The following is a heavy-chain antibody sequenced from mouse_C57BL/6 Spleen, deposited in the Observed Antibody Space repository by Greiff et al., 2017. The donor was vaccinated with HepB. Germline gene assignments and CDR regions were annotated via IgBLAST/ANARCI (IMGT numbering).Heavy chain of an antibody. Sequence: VQLQQSGAELVKPGASVKLSCTASGFNIKDYYMHWVKQRTEQGLEWIGRIDPEDGETKSAPKFQGKATITADTSSNTAYLQLSSLTSEDTAVSYCASETTVVAALRVWGTGTTVTVSS. V-gene: IGHV14-2*01. J-gene: IGHJ1*03. D-gene: IGHD1-1*01. CDR3: ASETTVVAALRV. CDR1: GFNIKDYY. CDR2: IDPEDGET.